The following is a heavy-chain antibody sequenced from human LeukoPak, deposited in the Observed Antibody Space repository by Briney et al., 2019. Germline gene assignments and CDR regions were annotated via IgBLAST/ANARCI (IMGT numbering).Heavy chain of an antibody. CDR2: ISSSSSTI. CDR1: GFTFSSYS. D-gene: IGHD4-17*01. V-gene: IGHV3-48*01. J-gene: IGHJ4*02. CDR3: ARVYYGDYGPRFDY. Sequence: PGGSLRLSCAASGFTFSSYSMNWVRQAPGKGLEWVSYISSSSSTIYYADSVKGRFTISRDNAKNSLYLQMNSLRAEDTAVYYCARVYYGDYGPRFDYWGQGTPVTVSS.